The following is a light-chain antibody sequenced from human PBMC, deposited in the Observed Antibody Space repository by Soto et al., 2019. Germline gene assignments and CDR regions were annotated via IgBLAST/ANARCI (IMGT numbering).Light chain of an antibody. CDR1: SSDVGGYNY. Sequence: QSALTQPASVSGSPGQSITISCTGTSSDVGGYNYVSWYQQHPGKAPKLLIYEVSQRPSGVSNRFSGSKSGNTASLTISGLQAEDEADYYCTSYTSSDTLLYVFGTGTKVTVL. CDR2: EVS. J-gene: IGLJ1*01. V-gene: IGLV2-14*01. CDR3: TSYTSSDTLLYV.